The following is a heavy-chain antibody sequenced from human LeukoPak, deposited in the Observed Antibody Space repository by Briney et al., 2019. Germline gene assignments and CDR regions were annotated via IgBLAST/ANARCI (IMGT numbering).Heavy chain of an antibody. Sequence: GGSLRLSCAAAGFTFSNYRMHWVRQAPGKGLVWVSHINSDGSSTSYADSVKGRFTISRDNAENTLYLQMNTLRAEDTAVYYCARVKVRFCSGGSCYYEYYFDYWGQGTLVTVSS. D-gene: IGHD2-15*01. CDR3: ARVKVRFCSGGSCYYEYYFDY. CDR2: INSDGSST. CDR1: GFTFSNYR. J-gene: IGHJ4*02. V-gene: IGHV3-74*01.